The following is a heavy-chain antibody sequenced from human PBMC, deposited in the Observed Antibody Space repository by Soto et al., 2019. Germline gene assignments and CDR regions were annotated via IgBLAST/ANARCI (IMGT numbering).Heavy chain of an antibody. J-gene: IGHJ4*02. D-gene: IGHD3-10*01. CDR2: INPNNGYT. CDR1: GYTFTSID. Sequence: QVHLVQSGAEVKKPGASVKVSCKASGYTFTSIDINWVRQAAGQGLEWMGWINPNNGYTGYAQRFQGRVTMTRNTSINTAYMELSSLRSEDTAVYYCVRLYYYGSESWVAWGQGTLVTVPS. V-gene: IGHV1-8*01. CDR3: VRLYYYGSESWVA.